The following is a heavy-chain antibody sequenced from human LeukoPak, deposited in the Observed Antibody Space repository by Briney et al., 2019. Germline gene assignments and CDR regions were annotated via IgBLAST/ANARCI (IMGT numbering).Heavy chain of an antibody. CDR3: ARDDSYSSGYYAY. D-gene: IGHD3-22*01. J-gene: IGHJ4*02. V-gene: IGHV3-7*01. CDR1: GFTFSSYW. CDR2: IKLDGREK. Sequence: GGSLRLSCAASGFTFSSYWMSWVRQAPGKGLEWVANIKLDGREKYYVDSVKGRFTISRDNAENSLYLQMNSLRAEGTAVYYCARDDSYSSGYYAYWGQGTLVTVSS.